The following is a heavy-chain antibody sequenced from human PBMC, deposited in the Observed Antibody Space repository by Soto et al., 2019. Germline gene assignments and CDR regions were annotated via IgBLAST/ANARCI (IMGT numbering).Heavy chain of an antibody. CDR3: ARDQMGGSGRYIPYYFDY. CDR1: GFTFIDYY. J-gene: IGHJ4*02. V-gene: IGHV3-11*01. Sequence: QVQLVESGGGLVKPGGSLRLSCAASGFTFIDYYMSWIRQATGKGLEWVSYISSSGSTIYYADYLKGRFTISRDNAKNSLYRQMNSLRAEDTAVYYCARDQMGGSGRYIPYYFDYWGQGTLVTVSS. CDR2: ISSSGSTI. D-gene: IGHD3-10*01.